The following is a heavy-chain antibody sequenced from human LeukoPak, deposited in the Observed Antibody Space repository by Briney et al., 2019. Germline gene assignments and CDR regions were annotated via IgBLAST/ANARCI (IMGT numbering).Heavy chain of an antibody. CDR3: ARDQEGFDY. J-gene: IGHJ4*02. Sequence: ASVTVSCTASGYTFTNNYLHWVRQAPGQGLEWMGMTYPRDGSTSYAQNFQGRVTVTRDTSTTTVHMELRGLRSEDTAVYYCARDQEGFDYWGQGTVVTVSS. CDR1: GYTFTNNY. CDR2: TYPRDGST. V-gene: IGHV1-46*01.